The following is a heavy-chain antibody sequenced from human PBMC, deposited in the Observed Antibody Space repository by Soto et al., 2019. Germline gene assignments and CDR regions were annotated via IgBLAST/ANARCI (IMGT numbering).Heavy chain of an antibody. CDR3: ARGLGATYHNYMDV. J-gene: IGHJ6*03. D-gene: IGHD1-26*01. Sequence: LRLSCAASGFTFSSYSMNWVRQAPGKGLEWVSSISSSSSYIYYADSVKGRFTISRDNAKNSLYLQMNSLRAEDTAVYYCARGLGATYHNYMDVWGKGTTVTVSS. CDR1: GFTFSSYS. CDR2: ISSSSSYI. V-gene: IGHV3-21*01.